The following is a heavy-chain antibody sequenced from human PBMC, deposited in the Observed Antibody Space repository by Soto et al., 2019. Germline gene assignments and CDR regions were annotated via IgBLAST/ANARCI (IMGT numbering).Heavy chain of an antibody. Sequence: GESLKISCKGSGYSFTSYWISWVRQMPGKGLEWMGRIDPSDSYTNYSPSFQGHVTISADKSISTAYLQWSSLKASDTAMYYCARGGVVVVAAGVWFDPWGQGTLVTVSS. CDR3: ARGGVVVVAAGVWFDP. J-gene: IGHJ5*02. CDR2: IDPSDSYT. V-gene: IGHV5-10-1*01. CDR1: GYSFTSYW. D-gene: IGHD2-15*01.